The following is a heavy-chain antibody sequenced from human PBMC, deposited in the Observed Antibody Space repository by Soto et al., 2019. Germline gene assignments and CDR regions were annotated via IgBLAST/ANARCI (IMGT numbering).Heavy chain of an antibody. V-gene: IGHV3-30*04. CDR3: AREPMYNWNYRGYYYGMDV. CDR1: GFTFSSYA. D-gene: IGHD1-7*01. J-gene: IGHJ6*02. Sequence: GGSLRLSCAASGFTFSSYAMHWVRQAPGKGLEWVAVISYDGSNKYYADSVKGRFTISRDNSKNTLYLQMNSLRAEDTAVYYCAREPMYNWNYRGYYYGMDVRGQGTTVTVSS. CDR2: ISYDGSNK.